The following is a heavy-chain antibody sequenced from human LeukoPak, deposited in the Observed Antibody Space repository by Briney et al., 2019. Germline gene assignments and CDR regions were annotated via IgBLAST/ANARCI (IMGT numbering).Heavy chain of an antibody. CDR2: ITASGDST. D-gene: IGHD2-15*01. CDR3: ARRDIVVVVSASDY. J-gene: IGHJ4*02. CDR1: GFPFSDYV. Sequence: GESLRLPCAASGFPFSDYVMIWVRQPPGKGLEWVSGITASGDSTFYGDSVKGRFTMSRDNSRNTVYLQMNSLRVDDTAVYYCARRDIVVVVSASDYWGQGTLVTVSS. V-gene: IGHV3-23*01.